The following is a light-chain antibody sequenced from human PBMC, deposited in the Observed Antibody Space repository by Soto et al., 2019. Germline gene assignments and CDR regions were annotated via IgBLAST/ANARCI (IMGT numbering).Light chain of an antibody. CDR2: SNN. CDR3: ASWDDSLNCLV. J-gene: IGLJ3*02. Sequence: QSVLTQPPSASATPGQRVTISCSGSSSNIGSNNVEWYQHLPGTAPKLLIYSNNQGPSGVPDRFSGSKSGTSASLAISGLQSEDEADYYCASWDDSLNCLVIGGGTKLTVL. CDR1: SSNIGSNN. V-gene: IGLV1-44*01.